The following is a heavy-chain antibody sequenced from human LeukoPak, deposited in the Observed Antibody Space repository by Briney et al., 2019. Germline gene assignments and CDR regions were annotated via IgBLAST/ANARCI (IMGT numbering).Heavy chain of an antibody. V-gene: IGHV4-39*07. D-gene: IGHD5-24*01. CDR1: GGSISSSSYY. Sequence: SETLSLTCTVSGGSISSSSYYWGWIRQPPGKGLEWIGSIYYSGSTYYNPSLKSRVTISVDTSKNQFSLKLSSVTAADTAVYYCARGEMATRNSKYFDYWGQGTLVTVSP. CDR2: IYYSGST. J-gene: IGHJ4*02. CDR3: ARGEMATRNSKYFDY.